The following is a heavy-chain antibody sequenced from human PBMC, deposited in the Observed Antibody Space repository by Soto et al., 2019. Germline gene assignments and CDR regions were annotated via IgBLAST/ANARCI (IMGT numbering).Heavy chain of an antibody. CDR1: GGSISSSSYY. Sequence: SETLSLTCTVSGGSISSSSYYWGWIRQPPRKGLEWIGSIYYSGSTYYNPSLKSRVTISVDTSKNQFSLKLSSVTAADTAVYYCAVQGGLELRGIYYYYYYMDVWGKGTTVTVSS. D-gene: IGHD1-7*01. CDR3: AVQGGLELRGIYYYYYYMDV. CDR2: IYYSGST. V-gene: IGHV4-39*01. J-gene: IGHJ6*03.